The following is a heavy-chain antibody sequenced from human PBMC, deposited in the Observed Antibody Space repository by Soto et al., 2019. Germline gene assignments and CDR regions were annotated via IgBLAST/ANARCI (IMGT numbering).Heavy chain of an antibody. CDR1: GGSISSYY. CDR2: IYYSGST. Sequence: SETLSLTCTVSGGSISSYYWSWIRQPPGKGLEWIGYIYYSGSTNYNPSLKSRVTISVDTSKNQFSLKLSSVTAADTAVYYCARVRYRDGWFDAFEIWGQGTMVTVSS. CDR3: ARVRYRDGWFDAFEI. V-gene: IGHV4-59*01. D-gene: IGHD6-19*01. J-gene: IGHJ3*02.